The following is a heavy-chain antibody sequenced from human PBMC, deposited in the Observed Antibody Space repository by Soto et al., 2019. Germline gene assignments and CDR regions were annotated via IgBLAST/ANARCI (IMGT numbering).Heavy chain of an antibody. CDR2: ISYSGNS. D-gene: IGHD3-3*01. Sequence: SETLSLTCTVSGDSISSSGHYWGWIRQPPGKGLEWIGGISYSGNSYYDPSLKSRVTISVDTSKNQFSLKLSSVSAADTAVYYCARGHGGVTFFGAPGHFDYWGQGTLVTVSS. J-gene: IGHJ4*02. CDR1: GDSISSSGHY. CDR3: ARGHGGVTFFGAPGHFDY. V-gene: IGHV4-39*01.